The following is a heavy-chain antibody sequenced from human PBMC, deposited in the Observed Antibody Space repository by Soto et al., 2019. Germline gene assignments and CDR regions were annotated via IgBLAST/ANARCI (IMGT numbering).Heavy chain of an antibody. V-gene: IGHV1-3*01. D-gene: IGHD6-13*01. J-gene: IGHJ6*03. CDR2: INAGNGNT. CDR3: ARDSGYSSSWRHYYYYYYMDV. CDR1: GYTFTSYA. Sequence: QVPLVQSGAEVKKPGASVKVSCKASGYTFTSYAMHWVRQAPGQRLEWMGWINAGNGNTKYSQKFQGRVTITRDTSASTAYMELSSLRSEDTAVYYCARDSGYSSSWRHYYYYYYMDVWGKGTTVTVSS.